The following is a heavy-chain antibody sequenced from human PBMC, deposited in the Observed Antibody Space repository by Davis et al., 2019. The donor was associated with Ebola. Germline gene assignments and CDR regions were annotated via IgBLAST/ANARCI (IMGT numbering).Heavy chain of an antibody. V-gene: IGHV3-74*01. Sequence: GESLKISCAASGFTFSSYWMHWVRQAPGKGLVWVSRINSDGSSTSYADSVKGRFTISRDNAKNSLYLQMNSLRAEDTAVYYCAKDCEQWLPYPDYWGQGTLVTVSS. CDR2: INSDGSST. D-gene: IGHD6-19*01. CDR3: AKDCEQWLPYPDY. CDR1: GFTFSSYW. J-gene: IGHJ4*02.